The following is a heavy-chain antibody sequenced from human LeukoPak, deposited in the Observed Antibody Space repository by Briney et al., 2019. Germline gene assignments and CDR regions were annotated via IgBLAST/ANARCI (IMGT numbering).Heavy chain of an antibody. J-gene: IGHJ4*02. CDR3: AKALETSYYYDSSGYESYYFDY. D-gene: IGHD3-22*01. V-gene: IGHV3-9*01. Sequence: GRSLRLSCAASGFTFDDYAMHWVRQAPGKGLEWVSGISWDSGSIGYADSVKGRFAISRDNAKNSLYLRMNSLRAEDTALYYCAKALETSYYYDSSGYESYYFDYWGQGTLVTVSS. CDR2: ISWDSGSI. CDR1: GFTFDDYA.